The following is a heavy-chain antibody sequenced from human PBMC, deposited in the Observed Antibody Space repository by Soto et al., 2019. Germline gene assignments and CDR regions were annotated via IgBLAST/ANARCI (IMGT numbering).Heavy chain of an antibody. CDR2: IKHDGSER. V-gene: IGHV3-7*01. Sequence: EVQLVESGGGLVQPGGSLRLSCAASGFRFNTNWMSWVRQAPGKGLEWVANIKHDGSERHHVDSVRGRFTISIDNAKRSLYLQMNSLRVEDTAVYYCARELSWSGRDYWGQGTLVIVSP. D-gene: IGHD3-10*01. CDR3: ARELSWSGRDY. CDR1: GFRFNTNW. J-gene: IGHJ4*02.